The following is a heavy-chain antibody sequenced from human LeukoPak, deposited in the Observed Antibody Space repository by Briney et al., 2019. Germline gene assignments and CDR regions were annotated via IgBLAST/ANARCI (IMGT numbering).Heavy chain of an antibody. Sequence: ASVKVSCKASGYTFTGYYMHWVRQAPGQGLEWMGWINPNSGGTNYAQKFQGRVTMTRDTSISTAYMELSRLRSDDTAVYYCAREEDRYYYDSSGYFVDYWGQGTLVTVSS. CDR1: GYTFTGYY. D-gene: IGHD3-22*01. J-gene: IGHJ4*02. CDR3: AREEDRYYYDSSGYFVDY. V-gene: IGHV1-2*02. CDR2: INPNSGGT.